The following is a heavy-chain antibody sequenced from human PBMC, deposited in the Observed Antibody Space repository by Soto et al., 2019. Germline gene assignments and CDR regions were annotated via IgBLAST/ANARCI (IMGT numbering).Heavy chain of an antibody. Sequence: EVQLVESGGGLVQPGGSLRLSCAASGFTFSTYWMNWVRQAPGKGLEWVANIKQDGSEKNYVDSVKGRFTISRDNAKNSLYLQMSSLRAEDTAVYCCARGSSGWYEVDYWGQGTLVTVSS. CDR2: IKQDGSEK. CDR1: GFTFSTYW. CDR3: ARGSSGWYEVDY. D-gene: IGHD6-19*01. J-gene: IGHJ4*02. V-gene: IGHV3-7*02.